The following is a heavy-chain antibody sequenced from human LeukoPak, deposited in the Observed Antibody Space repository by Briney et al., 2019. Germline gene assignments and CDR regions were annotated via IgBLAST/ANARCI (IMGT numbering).Heavy chain of an antibody. CDR3: ASRAGKPGNTPWCFDY. Sequence: GRSLRPSCAASGFTFSSCGMHWVRQAPGKGLEWVALIWYDGSNKYNADSVKGRFTIARDNTKNSLYLQMTSLRGEDTAVYYCASRAGKPGNTPWCFDYWGQGALVTVSS. CDR2: IWYDGSNK. CDR1: GFTFSSCG. J-gene: IGHJ4*02. V-gene: IGHV3-33*03. D-gene: IGHD1-7*01.